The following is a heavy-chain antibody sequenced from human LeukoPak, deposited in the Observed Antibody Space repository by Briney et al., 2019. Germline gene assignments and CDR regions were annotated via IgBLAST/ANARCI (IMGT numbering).Heavy chain of an antibody. J-gene: IGHJ4*02. V-gene: IGHV1-3*01. Sequence: VASVKVSCKASGYTFSSYVVHWVSQAPGQRLEWMGWINAGNGNTKYSQKFQGRVTITRDTSASTAYMELSSLRSEDTAVYYCARDKAQWLASVDYWGQGTLVTVSS. CDR3: ARDKAQWLASVDY. D-gene: IGHD6-19*01. CDR2: INAGNGNT. CDR1: GYTFSSYV.